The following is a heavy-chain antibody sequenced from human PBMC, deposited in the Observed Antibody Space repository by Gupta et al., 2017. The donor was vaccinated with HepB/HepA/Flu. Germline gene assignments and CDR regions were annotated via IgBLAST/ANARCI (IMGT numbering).Heavy chain of an antibody. Sequence: EVQLLESGGGLVQPGGSLRLSCAASGFTFSSYAMSWVRQAPGKGLEWVSAISGSGGSTYYADSVKGRFTISRDNSKNTLYLQMKSMRAEDTAVYYCAKDSSGADSSGYLDWGQGTLVTVSS. CDR1: GFTFSSYA. D-gene: IGHD3-22*01. V-gene: IGHV3-23*01. CDR2: ISGSGGST. J-gene: IGHJ4*02. CDR3: AKDSSGADSSGYLD.